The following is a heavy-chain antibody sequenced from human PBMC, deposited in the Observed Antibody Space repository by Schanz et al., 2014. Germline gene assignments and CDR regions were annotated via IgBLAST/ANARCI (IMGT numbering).Heavy chain of an antibody. D-gene: IGHD2-2*02. CDR2: FIPILDVG. CDR3: AGTYCSSTSCYTGYYYMDV. J-gene: IGHJ6*03. Sequence: QVQLVQSGAEVKKPGASVKVSCKASGYTFTSYTISWVRQARGQGLEWVGRFIPILDVGNYAQQFQGRVTFTADKSTSTAYMELSSLRSEDTAVYYCAGTYCSSTSCYTGYYYMDVWGQGTQVTVSS. V-gene: IGHV1-69*02. CDR1: GYTFTSYT.